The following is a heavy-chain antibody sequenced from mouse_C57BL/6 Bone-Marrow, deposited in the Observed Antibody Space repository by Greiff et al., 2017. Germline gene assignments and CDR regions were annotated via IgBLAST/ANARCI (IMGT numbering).Heavy chain of an antibody. J-gene: IGHJ3*01. Sequence: QVQLQQPGAELVKPGASVKLSCKASGYTFTSYWMQWVKQRPGQGLEWIGEIDPSDSYTNYNQKFKGKATLTVDTSSSTAYMQLSSLTSEDSAVYYCARDSAGYVAYWGQGTLVTVSA. CDR2: IDPSDSYT. CDR3: ARDSAGYVAY. V-gene: IGHV1-50*01. D-gene: IGHD3-2*02. CDR1: GYTFTSYW.